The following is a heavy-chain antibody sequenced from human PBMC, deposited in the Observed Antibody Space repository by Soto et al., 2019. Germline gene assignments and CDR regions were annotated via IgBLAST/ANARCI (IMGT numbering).Heavy chain of an antibody. Sequence: GVSLRLSWAAYGFSFAGYALTWVRLAPGKGLEWVASISGGGGSTYYTDSVKGRFSISRDNSNRVVYLQMGSLTAGDTAVYYCAKTETFNGDYNAFHSWGQGTRANVSS. V-gene: IGHV3-23*01. CDR1: GFSFAGYA. CDR2: ISGGGGST. CDR3: AKTETFNGDYNAFHS. D-gene: IGHD3-9*01. J-gene: IGHJ4*02.